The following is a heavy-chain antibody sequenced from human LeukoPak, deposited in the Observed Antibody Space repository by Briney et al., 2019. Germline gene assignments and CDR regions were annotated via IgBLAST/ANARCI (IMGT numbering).Heavy chain of an antibody. CDR1: GDSVSSNSAA. J-gene: IGHJ6*02. V-gene: IGHV6-1*01. D-gene: IGHD2-2*01. CDR3: ARDSCSSTSCYHTLHYYYGMDV. CDR2: TYYRSKWYN. Sequence: SQTLSLTCAISGDSVSSNSAAWNWIRQSPSRGLEWLGRTYYRSKWYNDYAVSVKSRITINPDTSKNQFSLQLNSVTPEDTAVYYCARDSCSSTSCYHTLHYYYGMDVWGQGTTVTVSS.